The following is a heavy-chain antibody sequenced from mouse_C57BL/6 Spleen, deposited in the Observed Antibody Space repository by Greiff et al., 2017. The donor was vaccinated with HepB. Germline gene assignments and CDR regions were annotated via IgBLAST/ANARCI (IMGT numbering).Heavy chain of an antibody. CDR1: GYTFTSYW. J-gene: IGHJ2*01. CDR3: AIYGSSYDYFDY. Sequence: QVQLQQPGAELVKPGASVKMSCKASGYTFTSYWITWVKQRPGQGLEWIGDIYPGSGSTNYNEKFKSKATLTVDTSSSTAYMQLSSLTSEDSAVYYCAIYGSSYDYFDYWGQGTTLTVSS. V-gene: IGHV1-55*01. D-gene: IGHD1-1*01. CDR2: IYPGSGST.